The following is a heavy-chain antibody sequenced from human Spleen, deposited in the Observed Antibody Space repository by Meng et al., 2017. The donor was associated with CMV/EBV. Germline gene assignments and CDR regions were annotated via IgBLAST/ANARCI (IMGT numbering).Heavy chain of an antibody. J-gene: IGHJ1*01. Sequence: GGSLRLSCAASGFTFGPYTMNWVRQAPGKGLEWVSGISWNSGSIHYADSVKGRFTISRDSAKSSLYLQMNSLRVEDTALYYCARDRGGSGWLGPGHWGQGTLVTVSS. CDR1: GFTFGPYT. CDR2: ISWNSGSI. D-gene: IGHD6-19*01. V-gene: IGHV3-9*01. CDR3: ARDRGGSGWLGPGH.